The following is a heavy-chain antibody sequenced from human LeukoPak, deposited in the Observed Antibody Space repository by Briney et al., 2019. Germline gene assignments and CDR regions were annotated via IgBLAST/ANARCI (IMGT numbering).Heavy chain of an antibody. J-gene: IGHJ4*02. CDR1: GFTFSSYG. Sequence: GGSLRLSCAASGFTFSSYGMHWVRQAPGKGLEWVAVISYDGSNKYYADSVKGRFTISRDNAKKLLYLQMSNLRAEDTAVYYCARARDYGDYPPDSWGQGTLVTVSS. D-gene: IGHD4-17*01. CDR3: ARARDYGDYPPDS. CDR2: ISYDGSNK. V-gene: IGHV3-30*03.